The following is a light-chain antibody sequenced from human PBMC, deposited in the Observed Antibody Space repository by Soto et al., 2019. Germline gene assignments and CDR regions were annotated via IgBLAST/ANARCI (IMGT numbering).Light chain of an antibody. CDR1: QTISSW. V-gene: IGKV1-5*01. CDR3: QQFDSYPSST. J-gene: IGKJ4*01. Sequence: DIQMTQSPSTLSGSVGDRVTITCRASQTISSWLAWYQQKPGKAPKLLIYAASNLQSGVPSRFSGSGSGTDFTLTISRLQPEDFATYYCQQFDSYPSSTFGGGTKVDIK. CDR2: AAS.